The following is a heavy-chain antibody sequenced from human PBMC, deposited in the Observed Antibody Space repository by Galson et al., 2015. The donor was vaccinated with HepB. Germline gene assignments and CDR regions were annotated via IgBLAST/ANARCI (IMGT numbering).Heavy chain of an antibody. CDR2: IYYSGST. D-gene: IGHD3-22*01. CDR1: GGSISSGDYY. CDR3: ARLVTDSSGYYWARVWGLTGYFQH. Sequence: TLSLTCTVSGGSISSGDYYWSWIRQPPGKGLEWIGYIYYSGSTYYNPSLKSRVTISVDTSKNQFSLKLSSVTAADTAVYYCARLVTDSSGYYWARVWGLTGYFQHWGQGTLVTVSS. V-gene: IGHV4-30-4*01. J-gene: IGHJ1*01.